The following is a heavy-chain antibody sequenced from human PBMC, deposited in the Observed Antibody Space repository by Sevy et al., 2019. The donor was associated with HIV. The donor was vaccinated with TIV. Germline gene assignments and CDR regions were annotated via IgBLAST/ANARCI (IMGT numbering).Heavy chain of an antibody. CDR1: GFTFSSYG. CDR2: IWYDGSNK. Sequence: GGSLRLSCAASGFTFSSYGMHWVRQAPGKGLEWVAVIWYDGSNKYYEDSVKGRFTISRDNSKNTMYLQMNSLRAEDTEVYYCERGNNFWSGYYTGRGGAIDIWGQGTMVTVSS. V-gene: IGHV3-33*01. D-gene: IGHD3-3*01. CDR3: ERGNNFWSGYYTGRGGAIDI. J-gene: IGHJ3*02.